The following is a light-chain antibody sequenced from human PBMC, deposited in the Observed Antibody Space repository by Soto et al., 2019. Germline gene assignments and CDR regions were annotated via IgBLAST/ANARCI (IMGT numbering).Light chain of an antibody. Sequence: VLTQSPASLSLSPGERATLSCRASQSVSSSYLAWYQQKPGQAPRLLIYGASSRATGIPDRFSGSGSGTDFTLTISRLEPEDFAVYYCQQYGSSSITFGQGTRLEIK. CDR3: QQYGSSSIT. CDR1: QSVSSSY. J-gene: IGKJ5*01. CDR2: GAS. V-gene: IGKV3-20*01.